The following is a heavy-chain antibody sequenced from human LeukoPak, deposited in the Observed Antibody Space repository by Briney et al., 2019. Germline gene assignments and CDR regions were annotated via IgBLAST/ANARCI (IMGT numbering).Heavy chain of an antibody. J-gene: IGHJ4*02. Sequence: GGSLRLSCAASGFTFSDYYMSWIRQAPGKGLKWVSYISDVNDYINYADSVKGRFTISRDNSQNTLFLQMNSLRAEDTAVYYCASNPQYCGGGCFFYWGQGTLVTVSS. V-gene: IGHV3-11*03. CDR1: GFTFSDYY. CDR3: ASNPQYCGGGCFFY. D-gene: IGHD2-21*02. CDR2: ISDVNDYI.